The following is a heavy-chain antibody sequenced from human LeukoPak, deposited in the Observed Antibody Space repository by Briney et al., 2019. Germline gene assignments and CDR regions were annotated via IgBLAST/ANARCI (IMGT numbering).Heavy chain of an antibody. CDR1: RGSISSGNYY. D-gene: IGHD5-18*01. CDR3: ASPAMAFIDQGRYNYYYYMDV. CDR2: FHTRGST. J-gene: IGHJ6*03. V-gene: IGHV4-61*02. Sequence: PSETLSLTCTVSRGSISSGNYYWSWIRQPAGKGLEWIGRFHTRGSTNYNPSLKSRVIISVDTSKNQFSLKLSSVTAADTAVYYCASPAMAFIDQGRYNYYYYMDVWGKGTTVTVSS.